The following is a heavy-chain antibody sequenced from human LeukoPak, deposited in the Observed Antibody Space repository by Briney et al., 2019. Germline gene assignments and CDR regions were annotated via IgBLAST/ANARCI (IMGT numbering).Heavy chain of an antibody. CDR3: ARDGSGVWFDY. CDR2: ISPYNGNT. J-gene: IGHJ4*02. Sequence: ASVKVSCKASGYTFTSYGINWLRQAPGQGLEWMGWISPYNGNTNYAQKFQGRVTLTTDTSTSTAYMELRSLRSDDTAVYYCARDGSGVWFDYWGQGTLVTVSS. V-gene: IGHV1-18*01. CDR1: GYTFTSYG. D-gene: IGHD3-10*01.